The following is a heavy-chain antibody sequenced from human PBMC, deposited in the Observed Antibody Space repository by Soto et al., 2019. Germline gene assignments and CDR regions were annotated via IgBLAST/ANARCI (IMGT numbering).Heavy chain of an antibody. J-gene: IGHJ4*02. CDR2: IKSKTDGGTT. CDR1: GFTFSNAW. Sequence: PVGSLRLSCAASGFTFSNAWMSWVRQAPGKGLEWVGRIKSKTDGGTTDYAAPVKGRFTISRDDSKNTLYLQMNSLKTEDTAVYYCTTRYYDILTGPDYWGQGTLVTVSS. V-gene: IGHV3-15*01. CDR3: TTRYYDILTGPDY. D-gene: IGHD3-9*01.